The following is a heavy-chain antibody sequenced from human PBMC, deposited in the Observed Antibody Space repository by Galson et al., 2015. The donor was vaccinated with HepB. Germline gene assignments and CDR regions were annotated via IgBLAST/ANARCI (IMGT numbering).Heavy chain of an antibody. CDR1: GFTFSSYS. V-gene: IGHV3-21*01. CDR2: ISSSSSYI. CDR3: ARDSKKLERRLHYYYGMDV. Sequence: SLRLSCAASGFTFSSYSMNWVRQAPGKGLEWVSSISSSSSYIYYADSVKGRFTISRDNAKNSLYLQMNSLRAEDTAVYYCARDSKKLERRLHYYYGMDVWGQGTTVTVSS. D-gene: IGHD1-1*01. J-gene: IGHJ6*02.